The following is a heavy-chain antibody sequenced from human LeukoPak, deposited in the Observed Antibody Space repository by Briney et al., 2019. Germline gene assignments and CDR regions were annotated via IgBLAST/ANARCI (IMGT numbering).Heavy chain of an antibody. CDR1: GYTFTSYD. D-gene: IGHD6-6*01. V-gene: IGHV1-8*01. CDR3: VRYDSSSLGYYYYYYGMDV. CDR2: MNPNSGNT. Sequence: ASVKVSCKASGYTFTSYDINWVRQATGQGLEWMGWMNPNSGNTGYAQKFQGRVTMTRNTSISTAYMELSSLRSEDTAVYYCVRYDSSSLGYYYYYYGMDVWGQGTTVTVSS. J-gene: IGHJ6*02.